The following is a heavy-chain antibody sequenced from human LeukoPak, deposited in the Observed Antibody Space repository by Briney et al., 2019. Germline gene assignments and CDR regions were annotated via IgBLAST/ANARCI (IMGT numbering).Heavy chain of an antibody. CDR1: GGSISSYY. V-gene: IGHV4-4*09. Sequence: SETLSLTCTVSGGSISSYYWSWIRQPPGKGLEWIGYIYTSGSTNYNPSLKSRVTISVDTSKNQFSLKLSSVTAADTAVYYCARETGGGRPSTTFDPWGQGTLVTVSS. CDR2: IYTSGST. CDR3: ARETGGGRPSTTFDP. J-gene: IGHJ5*02. D-gene: IGHD2-15*01.